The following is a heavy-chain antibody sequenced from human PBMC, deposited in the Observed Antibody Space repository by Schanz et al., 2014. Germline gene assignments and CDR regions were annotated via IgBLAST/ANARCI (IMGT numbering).Heavy chain of an antibody. Sequence: DLEESGGGVVQPGRSLRLSCAASGFTFHTYDMHWVRQAPGKGLEWVAQISHDGHRDFYADSVKGRFTFSRDNNWKTLSLQMNSLRSDDTAIYHCARENSSGYSPAVTSYIDVGGKGTTVTVSS. D-gene: IGHD3-22*01. J-gene: IGHJ6*04. CDR2: ISHDGHRD. CDR3: ARENSSGYSPAVTSYIDV. CDR1: GFTFHTYD. V-gene: IGHV3-30-3*01.